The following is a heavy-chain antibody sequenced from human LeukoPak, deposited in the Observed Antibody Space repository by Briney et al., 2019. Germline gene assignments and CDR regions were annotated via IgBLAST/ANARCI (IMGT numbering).Heavy chain of an antibody. CDR1: GYTFTGYF. D-gene: IGHD6-13*01. CDR2: INPNSGGT. J-gene: IGHJ5*02. CDR3: ARADSSNWYWFDP. Sequence: ASVKASCKAFGYTFTGYFIHWLRQAPGQGLEWMGWINPNSGGTNYAQKFQGRVTMTRDTSISTAYMELSSLKSDDTAVYYCARADSSNWYWFDPWGQGTLVTVSS. V-gene: IGHV1-2*02.